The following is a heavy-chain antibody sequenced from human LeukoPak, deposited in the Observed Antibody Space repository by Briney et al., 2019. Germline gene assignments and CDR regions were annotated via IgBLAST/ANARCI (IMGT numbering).Heavy chain of an antibody. CDR1: GFTFSSCS. Sequence: GGSLRLSCAASGFTFSSCSMNWVRQAPGKGLEWVSSISSNRSYIYYAVSVKGRFTISRDNAKNSLYLQMNSLRAEDTAVYYCARDLVRGVFDYWGQGTLVTVSS. CDR3: ARDLVRGVFDY. J-gene: IGHJ4*02. D-gene: IGHD3-10*01. V-gene: IGHV3-21*01. CDR2: ISSNRSYI.